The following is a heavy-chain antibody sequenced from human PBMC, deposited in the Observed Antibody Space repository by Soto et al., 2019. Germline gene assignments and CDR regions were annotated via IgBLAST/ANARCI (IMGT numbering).Heavy chain of an antibody. J-gene: IGHJ4*02. Sequence: ASVKVSCKASGYTFTSYGISCVRQAPGQVLEWMGWISAYNGNTNYAQNLQGRVTMATDTSTSTAYMELRSLRSDDTAVYYCARDEDAAMPHFFDYWGQGTPVTVSS. CDR2: ISAYNGNT. CDR3: ARDEDAAMPHFFDY. CDR1: GYTFTSYG. V-gene: IGHV1-18*04. D-gene: IGHD5-18*01.